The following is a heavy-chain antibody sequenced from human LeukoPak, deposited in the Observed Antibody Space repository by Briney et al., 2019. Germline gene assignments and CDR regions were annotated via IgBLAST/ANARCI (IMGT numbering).Heavy chain of an antibody. CDR3: ARHCYYDSRGYYRGPGGNLFDP. Sequence: GASVKVSCKASGYTFTSYYMHWVRQAPGQGLEWMGIINPSGGSTSYAQKFQGRVTMTRDTSTSTVYMELRSLRSEDTAVYYCARHCYYDSRGYYRGPGGNLFDPWGQGTLVTVSS. CDR2: INPSGGST. CDR1: GYTFTSYY. D-gene: IGHD3-22*01. J-gene: IGHJ5*02. V-gene: IGHV1-46*01.